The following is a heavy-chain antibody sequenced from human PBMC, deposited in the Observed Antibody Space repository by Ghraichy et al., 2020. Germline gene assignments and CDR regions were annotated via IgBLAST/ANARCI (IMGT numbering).Heavy chain of an antibody. V-gene: IGHV3-21*01. CDR1: GFTFSSYS. CDR3: ARVKRYFDGLVYYYMDV. D-gene: IGHD3-9*01. Sequence: GGSLRLSCAASGFTFSSYSMNWVRQAPGKGLEWVSSISSSSSYIYYADSVKGRFTISRDNAKNSLYLQMNSLRAEDTAVYYCARVKRYFDGLVYYYMDVWGKGTTVTVSS. J-gene: IGHJ6*03. CDR2: ISSSSSYI.